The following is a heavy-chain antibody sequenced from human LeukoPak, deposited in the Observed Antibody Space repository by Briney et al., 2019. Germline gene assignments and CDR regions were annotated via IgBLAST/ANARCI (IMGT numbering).Heavy chain of an antibody. Sequence: ASVKVSCKASGYTFSSSGISWVRQAPGQGLEWMGWISVYSVTTNQAQKFQGRVTMTTDTPTSTAYLELSSLRSEDTAVYYCATEPAARSPYYYYYGMDVWGQGTTVTVSS. J-gene: IGHJ6*02. CDR1: GYTFSSSG. CDR2: ISVYSVTT. CDR3: ATEPAARSPYYYYYGMDV. D-gene: IGHD2-2*01. V-gene: IGHV1-18*01.